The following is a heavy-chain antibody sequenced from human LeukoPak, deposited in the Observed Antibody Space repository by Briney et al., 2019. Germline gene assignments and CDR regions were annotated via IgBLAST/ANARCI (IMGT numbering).Heavy chain of an antibody. CDR1: GGTFSSYA. J-gene: IGHJ6*03. V-gene: IGHV1-69*13. D-gene: IGHD3-3*01. CDR3: ARGTIFGVADYYYMDV. CDR2: IIPIFGTT. Sequence: SVKVSCKASGGTFSSYAISWVRQAPGQGLEWMGGIIPIFGTTNYAQKFQGRVTITADESTSTAYMELSSLRSEDTAVYYCARGTIFGVADYYYMDVWGKGTTVTVSS.